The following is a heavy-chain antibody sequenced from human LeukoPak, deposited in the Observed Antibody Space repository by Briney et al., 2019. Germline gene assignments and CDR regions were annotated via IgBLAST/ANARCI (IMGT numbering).Heavy chain of an antibody. CDR1: GYTFTSYG. J-gene: IGHJ4*02. CDR3: ARGDDYGDYGYYFDY. Sequence: GASVKVSCKASGYTFTSYGISWVRQAPGQGLEWMGWISAYNGNTNYAQKLQGRVTMTTDTSTSTAYMGLRSLRSDDTAVYYCARGDDYGDYGYYFDYWGQGTLVTVSS. D-gene: IGHD4-17*01. CDR2: ISAYNGNT. V-gene: IGHV1-18*01.